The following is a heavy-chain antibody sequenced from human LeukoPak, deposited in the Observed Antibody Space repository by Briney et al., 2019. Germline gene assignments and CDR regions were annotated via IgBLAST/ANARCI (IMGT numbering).Heavy chain of an antibody. V-gene: IGHV4-39*01. CDR2: IYYSGST. CDR1: GGSISSNSYY. Sequence: ASETLSLTCTVSGGSISSNSYYWGWIRQPPGKGLKWIGSIYYSGSTYYNPSLKSRVTISVDTSKNQFSLKLNSVTAADTAVYYCARNRYYYGSGNYGVPNWFDPWGQGTLVTVSS. D-gene: IGHD3-10*01. CDR3: ARNRYYYGSGNYGVPNWFDP. J-gene: IGHJ5*02.